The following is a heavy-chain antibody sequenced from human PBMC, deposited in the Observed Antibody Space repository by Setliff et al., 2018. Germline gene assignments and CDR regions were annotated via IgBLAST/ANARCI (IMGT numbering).Heavy chain of an antibody. CDR3: ARGHSYKSRNSFVFYSNGLDV. D-gene: IGHD1-20*01. V-gene: IGHV4-34*01. Sequence: SETLSLTCAVYGGSFSGYCWSWIHQSPGRGLEWIGQISYSGSATYNPSLKSRVTISRDTSKNQFSLKLNSVTAADTAVFYCARGHSYKSRNSFVFYSNGLDVWGQGTTVTVSS. J-gene: IGHJ6*02. CDR1: GGSFSGYC. CDR2: ISYSGSA.